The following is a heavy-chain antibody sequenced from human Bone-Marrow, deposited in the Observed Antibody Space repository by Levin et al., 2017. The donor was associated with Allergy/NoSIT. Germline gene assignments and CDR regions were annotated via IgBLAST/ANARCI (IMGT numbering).Heavy chain of an antibody. CDR1: GFTFISHW. CDR2: ITTEATDT. CDR3: VRDSPNANFDR. V-gene: IGHV3-74*01. J-gene: IGHJ4*02. D-gene: IGHD2-8*01. Sequence: PGGSLRLSCTASGFTFISHWIHWVRQAPGKGLVWVSRITTEATDTTYSDSVKGRFTCSRDNAKNTVYLQMNSLRAEDTAMYYCVRDSPNANFDRWGQGALVTVAS.